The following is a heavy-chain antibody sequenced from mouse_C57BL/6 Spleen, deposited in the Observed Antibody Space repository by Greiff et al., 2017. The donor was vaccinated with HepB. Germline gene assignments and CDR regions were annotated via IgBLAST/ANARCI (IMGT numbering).Heavy chain of an antibody. CDR3: ARRRPYWYFDV. CDR1: GFTFSSYG. Sequence: EVKVVESGGDLVKPGGSLKLSCAASGFTFSSYGMSWVRQTPDKRLEWVATISSGGSYTYYPDSVKGRFTISRDNAKNTLYLQMSSLKSEDTAMYYCARRRPYWYFDVWGTGTTVTVSS. V-gene: IGHV5-6*02. CDR2: ISSGGSYT. J-gene: IGHJ1*03.